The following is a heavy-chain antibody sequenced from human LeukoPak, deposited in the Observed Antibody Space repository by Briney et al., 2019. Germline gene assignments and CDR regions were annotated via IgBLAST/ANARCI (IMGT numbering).Heavy chain of an antibody. J-gene: IGHJ4*02. V-gene: IGHV3-21*01. CDR3: ARDRVSKNSSSWAFDY. Sequence: GGSLRLSCAASGFTFSSYSMNWVRQAPGKGLEWVSSISSSSSYIYYADSVKGRFTISRDNAKNSLYLQMNSLRAEDTAVYYCARDRVSKNSSSWAFDYWGQGTLVTVSS. D-gene: IGHD6-13*01. CDR1: GFTFSSYS. CDR2: ISSSSSYI.